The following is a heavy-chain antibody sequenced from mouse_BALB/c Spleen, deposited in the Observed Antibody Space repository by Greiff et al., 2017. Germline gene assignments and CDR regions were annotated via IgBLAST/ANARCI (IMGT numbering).Heavy chain of an antibody. D-gene: IGHD2-14*01. V-gene: IGHV1-18*01. CDR1: GYTFTDYN. J-gene: IGHJ2*01. Sequence: EVKLVESGPELVKPGASVKIPCTASGYTFTDYNMDWVKQSPGKSLEWIGDINPNNGGTIYNQKFKGMATLTVDKSSSTVYMELRSLTSEDTAVYYCARESFIGYFDYWGQGTTLTVSS. CDR3: ARESFIGYFDY. CDR2: INPNNGGT.